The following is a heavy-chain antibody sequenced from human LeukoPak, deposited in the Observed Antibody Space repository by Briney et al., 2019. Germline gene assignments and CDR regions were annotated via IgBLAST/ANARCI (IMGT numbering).Heavy chain of an antibody. CDR1: GYSFTSYW. V-gene: IGHV5-51*01. CDR2: IYPYDSDT. CDR3: ARHIGYSAWNPDY. Sequence: GESLKISFKASGYSFTSYWIGWVRQMPGKGLEWMGIIYPYDSDTRYSPSFQGQVTISADKSISTAYLQWSNLKASDTAMYYCARHIGYSAWNPDYWREAALVTVSS. J-gene: IGHJ4*02. D-gene: IGHD5-12*01.